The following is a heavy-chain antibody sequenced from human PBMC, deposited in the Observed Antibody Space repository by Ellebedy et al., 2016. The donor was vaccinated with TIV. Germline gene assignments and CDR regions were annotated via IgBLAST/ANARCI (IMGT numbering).Heavy chain of an antibody. J-gene: IGHJ3*02. CDR1: CGSISSYY. CDR2: IYYSGST. Sequence: GSLRLSXTVSCGSISSYYWSWIRQPPGKGLEWIGYIYYSGSTNYNPSLKSRVTISVDTSKNQFSLKLSSVTAAGTAVYFCARARDGYNLDAFDIWGQGTMVTVSS. D-gene: IGHD5-24*01. V-gene: IGHV4-59*08. CDR3: ARARDGYNLDAFDI.